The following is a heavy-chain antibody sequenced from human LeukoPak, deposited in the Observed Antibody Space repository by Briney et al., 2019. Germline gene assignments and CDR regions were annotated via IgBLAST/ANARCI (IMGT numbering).Heavy chain of an antibody. Sequence: GGSLRLSCAASGFTFSNYGMHWVRQAPGKELVWVSRITNDGGSTTYADSVKGRFTISRDNAKNTLYLQINSLRAEDTAVYYCARVAEGSYLYYYYYMDVWGRGTTVTVSS. J-gene: IGHJ6*03. CDR2: ITNDGGST. D-gene: IGHD1-26*01. CDR1: GFTFSNYG. V-gene: IGHV3-74*01. CDR3: ARVAEGSYLYYYYYMDV.